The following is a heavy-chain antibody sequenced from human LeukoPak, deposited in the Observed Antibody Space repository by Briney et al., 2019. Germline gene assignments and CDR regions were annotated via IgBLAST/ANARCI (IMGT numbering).Heavy chain of an antibody. D-gene: IGHD2-15*01. CDR3: AKLSGYCSGGSCLDAFDI. J-gene: IGHJ3*02. CDR1: GFTFSSYG. Sequence: PGGSLRLSCAASGFTFSSYGMHWVRQAPGKGLEWVAFIRYDGSNKYYADSVKGRFTISRDNSKNTLHLQMNSLRAEDTAVYYCAKLSGYCSGGSCLDAFDIWGQGTMVTVSS. CDR2: IRYDGSNK. V-gene: IGHV3-30*02.